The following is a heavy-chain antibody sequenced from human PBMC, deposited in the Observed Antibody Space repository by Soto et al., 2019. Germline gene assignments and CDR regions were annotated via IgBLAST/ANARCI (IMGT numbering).Heavy chain of an antibody. Sequence: QVQLVESGGGVVQPGRSLRLSCAASGFTFSSYGMHWVRQAPGKGLEWVAVIWYDGSNKYYADSVKGRFTISRDNSKNTLYLQMNSLRAEDTAVYYCARGGTLVHYYYYYGMDVWGQGTTVTVSS. CDR1: GFTFSSYG. V-gene: IGHV3-33*01. D-gene: IGHD6-13*01. CDR3: ARGGTLVHYYYYYGMDV. J-gene: IGHJ6*02. CDR2: IWYDGSNK.